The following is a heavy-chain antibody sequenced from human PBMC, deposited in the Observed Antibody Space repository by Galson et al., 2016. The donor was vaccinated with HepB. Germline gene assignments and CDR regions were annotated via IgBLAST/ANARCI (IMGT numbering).Heavy chain of an antibody. V-gene: IGHV4-31*03. CDR3: ARVAHDRDVFDI. Sequence: TLSLTCTVSGGSISRINYYWSWIRQHPGRGLEWIGYIYYSGSTSYNPSLKSRLTISVDTSKNQFSLSLNSVTAADTAMYYCARVAHDRDVFDIWGQGTMVTVSS. CDR2: IYYSGST. J-gene: IGHJ3*02. CDR1: GGSISRINYY.